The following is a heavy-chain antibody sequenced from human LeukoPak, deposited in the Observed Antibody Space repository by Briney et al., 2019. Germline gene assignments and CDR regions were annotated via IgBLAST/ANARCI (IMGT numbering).Heavy chain of an antibody. CDR2: ISGSGGST. J-gene: IGHJ4*02. Sequence: GGSLILSWAASECICSKYAMSCVRQAPGKGLEWVSAISGSGGSTYYADSVKGRFTISRDNSKNTLYLQMNSLRAEDTAVYYCPKDRLRLPLWGQGTLVIVSS. CDR3: PKDRLRLPL. V-gene: IGHV3-23*01. D-gene: IGHD6-25*01. CDR1: ECICSKYA.